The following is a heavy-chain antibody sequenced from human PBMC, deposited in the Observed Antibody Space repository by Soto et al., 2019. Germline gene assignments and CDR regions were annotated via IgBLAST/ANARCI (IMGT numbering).Heavy chain of an antibody. CDR1: GFTFSSYA. V-gene: IGHV3-30-3*01. CDR3: ARDGGGYYYDSSGYRGYYFDY. CDR2: ISYDGSNK. J-gene: IGHJ4*02. D-gene: IGHD3-22*01. Sequence: QVQLVESGGGVVQPGRSLRLSCAASGFTFSSYAMHWVRQAPGKGLEWVAVISYDGSNKYYADSVKGRFTISRDNSKNTLYLQMNSLRDEDTAVYYCARDGGGYYYDSSGYRGYYFDYWGQGTLVTVSS.